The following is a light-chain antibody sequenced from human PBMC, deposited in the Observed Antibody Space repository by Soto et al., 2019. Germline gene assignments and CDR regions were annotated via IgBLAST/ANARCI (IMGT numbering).Light chain of an antibody. CDR2: TTS. Sequence: EIVLTQSPGTLSLSPGERATHSCRASQSVTSSHLAWYQQKPGQVPRLLIYTTSNRATGIPDRFSGSGSGTDFTLTISRLEPEDLALYYCHQYADPDSPVTFGGGTRVEL. J-gene: IGKJ4*01. CDR1: QSVTSSH. CDR3: HQYADPDSPVT. V-gene: IGKV3-20*01.